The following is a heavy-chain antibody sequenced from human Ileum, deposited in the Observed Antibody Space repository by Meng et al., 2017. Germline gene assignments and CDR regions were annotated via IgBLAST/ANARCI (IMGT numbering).Heavy chain of an antibody. CDR3: ASDPNWSTN. CDR1: RFIFDTYD. V-gene: IGHV3-21*02. CDR2: MGLSHSRG. Sequence: LVESGGCLVKQGGVLRLACVGSRFIFDTYDMTWVRQAPGKGLEWVSSMGLSHSRGSYADSVKGRFTISRDNAKSSLYLQMNSLRAEDTAIYYCASDPNWSTNWGQGTLVTVSS. D-gene: IGHD1-1*01. J-gene: IGHJ4*02.